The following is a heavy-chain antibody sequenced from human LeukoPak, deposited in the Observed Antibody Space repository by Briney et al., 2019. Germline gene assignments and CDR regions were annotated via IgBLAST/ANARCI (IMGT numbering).Heavy chain of an antibody. D-gene: IGHD3-10*01. CDR1: GFTFSSYA. Sequence: QPGGSLRLSCAASGFTFSSYAMSWVRQAPGKGLEWVSAISGSGGSTHYADSVKGRFTISRDNSKNTLYLQMNSLRAEDTAVYYCAKAQYYYGSGSYIDYWGQGTLVTVSS. V-gene: IGHV3-23*01. CDR3: AKAQYYYGSGSYIDY. CDR2: ISGSGGST. J-gene: IGHJ4*02.